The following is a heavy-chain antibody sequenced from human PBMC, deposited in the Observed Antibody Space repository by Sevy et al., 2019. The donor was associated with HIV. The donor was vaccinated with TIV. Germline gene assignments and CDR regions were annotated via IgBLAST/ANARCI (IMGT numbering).Heavy chain of an antibody. D-gene: IGHD2-8*02. Sequence: GGSMRLSCAASGFTFSSNSMNWVRQAPGKGLEWISYINSRSSTIHYADSVKGRFTISRDNAKNSLYLQMISLRAEDTAVYYCAKDHRRYCTGGVCCFDYWGQGTLVTVSS. V-gene: IGHV3-48*01. CDR1: GFTFSSNS. J-gene: IGHJ4*02. CDR2: INSRSSTI. CDR3: AKDHRRYCTGGVCCFDY.